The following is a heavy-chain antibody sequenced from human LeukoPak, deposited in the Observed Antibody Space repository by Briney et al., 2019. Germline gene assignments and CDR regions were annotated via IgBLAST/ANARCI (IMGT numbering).Heavy chain of an antibody. J-gene: IGHJ4*02. CDR1: GFTFSSYE. Sequence: SGGSLRLSCAASGFTFSSYEMNWVRQAPGKGLEWVSYISSSGSTIYYADSVKGRFTISRDNAKNSLYLQMNSLRAEDTAVYYCAREYGSGSLYFDYWGQGTLVTVSS. CDR3: AREYGSGSLYFDY. V-gene: IGHV3-48*03. CDR2: ISSSGSTI. D-gene: IGHD3-10*01.